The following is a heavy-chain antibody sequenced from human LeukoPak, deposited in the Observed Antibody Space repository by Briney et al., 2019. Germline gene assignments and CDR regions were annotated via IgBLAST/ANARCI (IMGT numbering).Heavy chain of an antibody. V-gene: IGHV1-69*06. CDR2: IIPIFGTA. CDR3: ARGTRVLRFLEWSNWFDP. D-gene: IGHD3-3*01. J-gene: IGHJ5*02. Sequence: ASVKVSCKASGRTFSSYAISWVRQAPGQGLEWMGRIIPIFGTANYAQKFQGRVTITADKSTITAYMELSSLRSEDTAVYYCARGTRVLRFLEWSNWFDPWGQGTLVTVSS. CDR1: GRTFSSYA.